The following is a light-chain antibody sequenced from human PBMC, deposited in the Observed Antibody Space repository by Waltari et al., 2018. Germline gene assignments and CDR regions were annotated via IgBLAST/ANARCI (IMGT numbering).Light chain of an antibody. V-gene: IGKV1-39*01. CDR1: QYISTY. Sequence: DFQMTQSPSSLSASVGDRVTITFRASQYISTYLNWYQQKPGKGPKLLIYAASTLQSGVPSRFCGSGSGTDFTFTISSLQLEDFATYYCQQSYDTPRTFGQGTKVEVK. CDR2: AAS. CDR3: QQSYDTPRT. J-gene: IGKJ1*01.